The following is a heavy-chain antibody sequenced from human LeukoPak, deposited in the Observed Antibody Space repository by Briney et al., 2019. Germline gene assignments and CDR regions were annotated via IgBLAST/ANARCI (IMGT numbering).Heavy chain of an antibody. CDR1: GYTFTSYA. J-gene: IGHJ4*02. D-gene: IGHD1-26*01. Sequence: ASVKVSCKASGYTFTSYAMHWVRQAPGQRLEWMGWINAGNGNTKYSQKFQGRVTITRDTSASTAYMELSSLRSEDTAVYYCARDTTPGIVGASSFDYWGQGTLVTVSS. CDR3: ARDTTPGIVGASSFDY. CDR2: INAGNGNT. V-gene: IGHV1-3*01.